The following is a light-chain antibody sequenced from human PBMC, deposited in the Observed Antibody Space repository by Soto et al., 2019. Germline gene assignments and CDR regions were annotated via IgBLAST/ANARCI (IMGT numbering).Light chain of an antibody. CDR2: AAS. CDR1: QSVSSN. Sequence: EIVMTQSPATLSVSPGEGATLSCRSSQSVSSNLAWYQQKPGQAPRLLIYAASTRATGVPARFSGSGSGTEFTLTISSLQSEDFAVYYCQQYNNWPPLTFGGGTKVEIK. J-gene: IGKJ4*01. V-gene: IGKV3-15*01. CDR3: QQYNNWPPLT.